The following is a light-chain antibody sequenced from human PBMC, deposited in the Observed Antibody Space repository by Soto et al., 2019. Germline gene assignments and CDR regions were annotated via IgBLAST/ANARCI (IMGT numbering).Light chain of an antibody. CDR3: QQYNNWPLT. Sequence: EIVMTQSPVTLSVSPGERATLSCRASQSVSSNLAWYQQKPGQAPRLLIYGASTRATGIPARFSGSGSGTEFTLTISSLQSEDFAVYYCQQYNNWPLTFAQGTKVDTK. CDR1: QSVSSN. V-gene: IGKV3-15*01. CDR2: GAS. J-gene: IGKJ1*01.